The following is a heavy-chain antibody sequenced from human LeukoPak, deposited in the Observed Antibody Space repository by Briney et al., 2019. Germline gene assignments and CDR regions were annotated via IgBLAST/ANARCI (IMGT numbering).Heavy chain of an antibody. V-gene: IGHV3-33*01. J-gene: IGHJ6*02. CDR1: GFTFSSYG. CDR2: IWYDGSNK. Sequence: GGSLRLSCAASGFTFSSYGMHWVRQAPGKGLEWVAVIWYDGSNKYYADSVKGRFTISRDNSKNTLYLQMNSLKTEDTAVYYCTSIFYDRGSAMDVWGQGTTVTVSS. CDR3: TSIFYDRGSAMDV. D-gene: IGHD3-22*01.